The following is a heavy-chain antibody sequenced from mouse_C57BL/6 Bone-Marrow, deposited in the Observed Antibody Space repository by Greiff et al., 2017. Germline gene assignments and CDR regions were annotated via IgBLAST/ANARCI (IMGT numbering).Heavy chain of an antibody. J-gene: IGHJ3*01. V-gene: IGHV1-52*01. Sequence: QVQLQQPGAELVRPGSSVKLSCKASGYTFTSYWMHWVKQRPKQGLEWIGNIDPSDSETHYTQKFQDKATLTVDKSSSTAYMQLSSLTSEDSAVYYCAREDSSGYSFAYWGQGTLVTVSA. CDR2: IDPSDSET. CDR3: AREDSSGYSFAY. CDR1: GYTFTSYW. D-gene: IGHD3-2*02.